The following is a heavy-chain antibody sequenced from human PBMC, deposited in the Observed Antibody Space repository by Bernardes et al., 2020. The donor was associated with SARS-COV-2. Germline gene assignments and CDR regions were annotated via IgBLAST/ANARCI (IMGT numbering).Heavy chain of an antibody. CDR3: ATGFAVAGTRAYYYYYSAMDV. Sequence: ASVKVSCKVSGYTLTELSMHWVRQAPGKGLEWMGGFDPEDGETIYAQKFQGRVTMTEDTSTDTAYMELSSLRSEDTAVYYCATGFAVAGTRAYYYYYSAMDVWGQGTTVTVSS. J-gene: IGHJ6*02. CDR2: FDPEDGET. D-gene: IGHD6-19*01. CDR1: GYTLTELS. V-gene: IGHV1-24*01.